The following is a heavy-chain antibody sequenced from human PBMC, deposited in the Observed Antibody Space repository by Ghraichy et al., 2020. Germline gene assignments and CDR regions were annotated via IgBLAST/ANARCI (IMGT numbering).Heavy chain of an antibody. CDR1: GYTFTNFD. Sequence: ASVKVSCKASGYTFTNFDINWVRQATGQGLEWMGWMFAKTGDTGNAPNFQGRITMTRDTSISTAYMELSSLRSEDTAVYYCARAPHGGGFATFDYWGQGTLVPVSS. V-gene: IGHV1-8*01. D-gene: IGHD3-16*01. CDR2: MFAKTGDT. J-gene: IGHJ4*02. CDR3: ARAPHGGGFATFDY.